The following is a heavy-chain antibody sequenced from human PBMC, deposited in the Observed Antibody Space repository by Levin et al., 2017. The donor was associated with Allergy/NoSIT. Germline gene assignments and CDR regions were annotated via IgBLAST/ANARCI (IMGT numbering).Heavy chain of an antibody. J-gene: IGHJ4*02. CDR2: IRSKAFGATT. CDR1: GFPFGAYP. Sequence: GGSLRLSCTTSGFPFGAYPMSWFRQAPGKGLEWVGFIRSKAFGATTEYAASVKGRFTISRDDSKSIAYLEMNSLNTEDTAVYYCAGEEGGSADYWGQGTLVIVSS. D-gene: IGHD3-16*01. V-gene: IGHV3-49*03. CDR3: AGEEGGSADY.